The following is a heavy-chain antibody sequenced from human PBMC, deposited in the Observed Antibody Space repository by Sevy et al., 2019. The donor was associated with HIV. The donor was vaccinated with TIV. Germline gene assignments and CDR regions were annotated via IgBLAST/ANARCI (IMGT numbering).Heavy chain of an antibody. CDR1: GFTFSSYE. D-gene: IGHD5-12*01. V-gene: IGHV3-48*03. J-gene: IGHJ4*02. CDR3: ARDDRGYSGYDRGNFDY. Sequence: GGSLRLSCAASGFTFSSYEMNWVRQAPGRGLEWVSYISSSGSTIYYADSVKGRFTISRDNAKNSVYLQMNSLRAEDTAGYYCARDDRGYSGYDRGNFDYWGQRTLVTVSS. CDR2: ISSSGSTI.